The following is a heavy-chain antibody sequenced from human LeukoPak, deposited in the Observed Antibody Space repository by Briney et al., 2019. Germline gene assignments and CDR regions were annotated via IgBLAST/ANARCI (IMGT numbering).Heavy chain of an antibody. J-gene: IGHJ4*02. CDR1: GFTFSSYA. CDR3: ARVGATGYFDY. V-gene: IGHV3-30-3*01. CDR2: ISYDGSNK. D-gene: IGHD1-26*01. Sequence: GGSLRLSCAASGFTFSSYAMHWVRQAPCKGLEWVAVISYDGSNKYYADSVKGRFTISRDNSKNTLYLQMNSLRAEDTAVYYCARVGATGYFDYWGQGTLVTVSS.